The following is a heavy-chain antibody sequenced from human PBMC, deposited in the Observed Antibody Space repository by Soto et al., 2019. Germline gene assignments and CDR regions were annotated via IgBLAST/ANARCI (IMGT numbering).Heavy chain of an antibody. CDR2: IWYDGSNK. CDR1: GFPFRSYG. V-gene: IGHV3-33*01. D-gene: IGHD1-1*01. Sequence: WGSLRLPRAASGFPFRSYGMHWGRPAPGKGLEWVAVIWYDGSNKYYADSVKGRFTISRDNSKNTLYLQMNSLRAEDTAVYYCARDHGTYYYYYGMDVWGQGTTVTVSS. CDR3: ARDHGTYYYYYGMDV. J-gene: IGHJ6*02.